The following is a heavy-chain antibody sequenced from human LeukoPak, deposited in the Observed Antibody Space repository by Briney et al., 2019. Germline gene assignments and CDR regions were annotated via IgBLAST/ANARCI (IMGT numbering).Heavy chain of an antibody. Sequence: PSETLSLTCAVYGGSFSGYYWSWIRQPPGKGLEWIGEINHSGRPNYNPSLKRRVTISVDTSKNQFSLKLSSVTAADTAVYYCARRRGSGRVDYWGQGTLVTVSS. V-gene: IGHV4-34*01. D-gene: IGHD6-19*01. CDR2: INHSGRP. CDR3: ARRRGSGRVDY. CDR1: GGSFSGYY. J-gene: IGHJ4*02.